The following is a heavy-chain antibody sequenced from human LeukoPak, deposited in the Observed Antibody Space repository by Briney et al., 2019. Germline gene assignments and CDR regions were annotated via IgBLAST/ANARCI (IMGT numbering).Heavy chain of an antibody. V-gene: IGHV1-2*02. J-gene: IGHJ4*02. Sequence: ASVKVSCMASGYTFTGYYMHWVRQAPGQGLEWMGWINPNSGGTNYAQKFQGRVTMTRDTSISTAYMELSRLRSDDTAVYYCARDYGSGSYYYYFDYWGQGTLVTVSS. CDR3: ARDYGSGSYYYYFDY. D-gene: IGHD3-10*01. CDR1: GYTFTGYY. CDR2: INPNSGGT.